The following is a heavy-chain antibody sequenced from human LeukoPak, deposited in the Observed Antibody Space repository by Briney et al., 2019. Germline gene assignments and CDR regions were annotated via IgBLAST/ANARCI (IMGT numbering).Heavy chain of an antibody. CDR2: SRASGDRP. CDR3: AKGFYGSGSYREYFEQ. V-gene: IGHV3-23*01. D-gene: IGHD3-10*01. J-gene: IGHJ1*01. Sequence: GGTLRPSCTASGFTFTNYAMSWVRQAPGKGLEWVSASRASGDRPYYGDSVKGRFTISRDNSKNMQELQMNSLRVEDTAVDYCAKGFYGSGSYREYFEQWGQGTLVTVSS. CDR1: GFTFTNYA.